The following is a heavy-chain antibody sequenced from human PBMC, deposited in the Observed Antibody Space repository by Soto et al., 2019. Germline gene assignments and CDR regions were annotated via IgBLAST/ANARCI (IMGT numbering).Heavy chain of an antibody. D-gene: IGHD4-17*01. CDR3: ARDGTTGTANYHYAMDV. CDR1: GFTLSSYH. Sequence: PGGSLGLSCAASGFTLSSYHMDWVRQAPGKGLEWISYIHASSISNIYYADSVKGRFTISRDNAKNSLYLQMDSLRAEDTAVYYCARDGTTGTANYHYAMDVWGQGTTVTVSS. J-gene: IGHJ6*02. CDR2: IHASSISNI. V-gene: IGHV3-48*03.